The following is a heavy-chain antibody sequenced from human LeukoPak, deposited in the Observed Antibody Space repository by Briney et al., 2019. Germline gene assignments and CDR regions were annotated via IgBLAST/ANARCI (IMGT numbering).Heavy chain of an antibody. CDR3: AREIRYYGSGSYYNWFDP. D-gene: IGHD3-10*01. V-gene: IGHV1-18*01. Sequence: ASVKVSCKASGYTFTSYGISWVRQAPGQGLEWMGWISAYNGKTNYAQKLQGRVSMTTDTSTSTAYMELRSLRSDDTAVYYCAREIRYYGSGSYYNWFDPWGQGTLVTVSS. CDR2: ISAYNGKT. CDR1: GYTFTSYG. J-gene: IGHJ5*02.